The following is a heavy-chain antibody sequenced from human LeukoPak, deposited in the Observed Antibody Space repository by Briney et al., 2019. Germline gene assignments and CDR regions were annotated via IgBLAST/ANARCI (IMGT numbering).Heavy chain of an antibody. J-gene: IGHJ4*02. V-gene: IGHV5-51*01. CDR1: GYSFTSYW. D-gene: IGHD3-10*01. Sequence: GESLQISCKGSGYSFTSYWIGWVRQKPGKGLEWMGIIYPGDSDTRNSPSLQGQVIISVDKSISTAYLQWSSLKASDTAMYYCARSSHYYYGSGPLHAYYFGYWGQGTLVTVSS. CDR2: IYPGDSDT. CDR3: ARSSHYYYGSGPLHAYYFGY.